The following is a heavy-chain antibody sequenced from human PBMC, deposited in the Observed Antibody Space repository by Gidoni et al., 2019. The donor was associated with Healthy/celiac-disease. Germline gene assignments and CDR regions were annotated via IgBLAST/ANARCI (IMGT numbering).Heavy chain of an antibody. Sequence: QLQLQESGSGLVKPSQTLSLTCAVSGGSISSGGYSWSWIRQPPGKGLEWIGYIYHSGSTYYNPSLKSRVTISVDRSKNQFSLKLSSVTAADTAVYYCARSGAAGAMMEPYYFDYWGQGTLVTVSS. CDR2: IYHSGST. J-gene: IGHJ4*02. D-gene: IGHD6-13*01. CDR1: GGSISSGGYS. V-gene: IGHV4-30-2*01. CDR3: ARSGAAGAMMEPYYFDY.